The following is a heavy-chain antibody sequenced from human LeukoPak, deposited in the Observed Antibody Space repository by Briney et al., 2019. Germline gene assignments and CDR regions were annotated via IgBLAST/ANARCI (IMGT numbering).Heavy chain of an antibody. D-gene: IGHD1-26*01. CDR2: IKQDGSEK. V-gene: IGHV3-7*01. CDR3: ARVGTVGATQYYFDY. CDR1: GFTFSSYW. Sequence: GGSLRLSCAASGFTFSSYWMSWVRQAPGKGLEWVANIKQDGSEKYYVDSVKGRFTISRDNAKNSLYLQMNSLRAEDTAVYYCARVGTVGATQYYFDYWGQGTLVTVSS. J-gene: IGHJ4*02.